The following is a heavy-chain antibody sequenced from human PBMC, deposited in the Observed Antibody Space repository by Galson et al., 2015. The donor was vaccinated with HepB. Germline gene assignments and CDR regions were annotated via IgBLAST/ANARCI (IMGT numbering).Heavy chain of an antibody. J-gene: IGHJ4*02. V-gene: IGHV3-33*01. Sequence: SLRLSCAASGFNFSSYGMHWVRQAPGMGLEWVAIIWFDGSKNFYADSVKGRFIISRENSKNALYLQMNSLRVEDTAVYYCVRDAWGLEFWGQGTLVTVSS. CDR1: GFNFSSYG. CDR3: VRDAWGLEF. D-gene: IGHD7-27*01. CDR2: IWFDGSKN.